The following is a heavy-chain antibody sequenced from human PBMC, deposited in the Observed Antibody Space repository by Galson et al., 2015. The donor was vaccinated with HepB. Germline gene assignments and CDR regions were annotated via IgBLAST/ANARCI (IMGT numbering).Heavy chain of an antibody. CDR1: GFTFSSYS. CDR2: ISSSSSYI. Sequence: SLRLSCAASGFTFSSYSMNWVRQAPGKGLEWVSSISSSSSYIYYADSVKGRFTISRDNAKNSLYLQMNSLRAEDTAVYYCARDLQSMAAGETLTDYWGQGTPGPRLL. D-gene: IGHD6-13*01. CDR3: ARDLQSMAAGETLTDY. V-gene: IGHV3-21*01. J-gene: IGHJ4*02.